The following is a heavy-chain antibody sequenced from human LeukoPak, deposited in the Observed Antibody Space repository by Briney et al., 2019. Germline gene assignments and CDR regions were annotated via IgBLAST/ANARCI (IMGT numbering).Heavy chain of an antibody. CDR2: IRYDGSNK. CDR3: AKDIVIRSDYYDSSGPDY. CDR1: GFTFSSYG. J-gene: IGHJ4*02. V-gene: IGHV3-30*02. D-gene: IGHD3-22*01. Sequence: PGGSLRLSCAASGFTFSSYGMHWVRQAPGKGLEWVAFIRYDGSNKYYADSVKGRFTISRDNSKNTLYLQMNSLRAEDTAVYYCAKDIVIRSDYYDSSGPDYWGQGTLVTASS.